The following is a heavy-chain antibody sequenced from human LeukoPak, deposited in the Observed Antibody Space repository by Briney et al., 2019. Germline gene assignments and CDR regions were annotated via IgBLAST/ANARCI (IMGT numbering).Heavy chain of an antibody. Sequence: GGSLRPSCAASGFTFRSSAMSWVGQAPGKGLEWVSAISGSGVSPYSADSVKGRFTISRDNPKNTLYLQMNSLRAEDTAVYYCAKGMSDSGSYYDGAFDIWGQGTMVTVSS. CDR2: ISGSGVSP. D-gene: IGHD1-26*01. V-gene: IGHV3-23*01. CDR1: GFTFRSSA. CDR3: AKGMSDSGSYYDGAFDI. J-gene: IGHJ3*02.